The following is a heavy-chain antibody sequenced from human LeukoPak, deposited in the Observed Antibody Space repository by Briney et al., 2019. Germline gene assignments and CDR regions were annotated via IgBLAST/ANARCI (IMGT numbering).Heavy chain of an antibody. CDR2: IRYDGSNK. V-gene: IGHV3-30*02. CDR1: GFTFSNYG. J-gene: IGHJ5*02. Sequence: PGGSLRLSCAASGFTFSNYGIHWVRQAPGKGLEWVAFIRYDGSNKSYADSVKGRFTISRDNSKNTLYLQMNSLRAEDTAVYYCARARKSGGITMIRGVKDRGWFDPWGQGTLVTVSS. D-gene: IGHD3-10*01. CDR3: ARARKSGGITMIRGVKDRGWFDP.